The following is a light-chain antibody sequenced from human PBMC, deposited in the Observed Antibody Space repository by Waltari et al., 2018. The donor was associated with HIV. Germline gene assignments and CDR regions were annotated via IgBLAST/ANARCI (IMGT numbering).Light chain of an antibody. CDR3: QRRDTWPLT. CDR2: DAS. Sequence: EIVLTQSPATLSLSPGERATLSCRASQSVSSYLAWYQQEPSQAPRLLIYDASNRAAGTPARFSGSGSGTDFILTISSLEPADFALYYCQRRDTWPLTFGGGTKVAIK. V-gene: IGKV3-11*01. J-gene: IGKJ4*01. CDR1: QSVSSY.